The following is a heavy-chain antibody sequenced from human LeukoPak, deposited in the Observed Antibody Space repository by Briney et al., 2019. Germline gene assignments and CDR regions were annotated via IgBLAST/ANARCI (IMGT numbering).Heavy chain of an antibody. J-gene: IGHJ4*02. CDR1: GGTFSSYA. V-gene: IGHV1-69*05. CDR2: IIPIFGTE. D-gene: IGHD3-22*01. Sequence: SVKVSCKASGGTFSSYAISWVRQPPREGLEGMGGIIPIFGTENYAQKFQGTVTITTDETTTTPYMELRSLRSEDTAVYYCATKYARSYDSTFPYWGQGTLVTVSS. CDR3: ATKYARSYDSTFPY.